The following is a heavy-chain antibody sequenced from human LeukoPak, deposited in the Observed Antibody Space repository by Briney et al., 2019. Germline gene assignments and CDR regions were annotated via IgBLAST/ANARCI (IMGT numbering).Heavy chain of an antibody. CDR3: AKDSLAYGSSSSCFDFDF. Sequence: GGSLSLSCAVSGFTFNSYAMSWVRQAPGKGLEWVSGICVAGSKSYYAASVRGRFTISRDNSKNTLYLQMNSLRAEDTALYYCAKDSLAYGSSSSCFDFDFWGQGALVTVPS. CDR2: ICVAGSKS. V-gene: IGHV3-23*01. J-gene: IGHJ4*02. CDR1: GFTFNSYA. D-gene: IGHD2-2*01.